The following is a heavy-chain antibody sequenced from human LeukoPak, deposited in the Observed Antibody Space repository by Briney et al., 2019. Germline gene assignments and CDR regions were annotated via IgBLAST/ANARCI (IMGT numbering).Heavy chain of an antibody. Sequence: GASVKVSCKASGYTFTSYGISWVRQAPGQGLEWMGWISAYNGNTNYAQKLQGRVTMTTDTSTSTAYMELRSLRSDDTAVYYCARVRPVYCSSTSCYAAPEYWGQGTLVTVSS. V-gene: IGHV1-18*01. CDR2: ISAYNGNT. J-gene: IGHJ4*02. D-gene: IGHD2-2*01. CDR3: ARVRPVYCSSTSCYAAPEY. CDR1: GYTFTSYG.